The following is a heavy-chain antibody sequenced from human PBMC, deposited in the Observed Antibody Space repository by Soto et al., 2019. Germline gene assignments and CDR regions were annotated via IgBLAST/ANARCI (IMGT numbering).Heavy chain of an antibody. CDR3: AASSGGSWGFDP. CDR2: IYHSGST. CDR1: GYSISSGYY. Sequence: SETLSLTCAVSGYSISSGYYWGWIRQPPGKGLEWIGSIYHSGSTYYNPSLKSRVTISVDTYKNQFSLKLSSVTAADTAVYYCAASSGGSWGFDPWGQGTLVTVSS. J-gene: IGHJ5*02. V-gene: IGHV4-38-2*01. D-gene: IGHD2-15*01.